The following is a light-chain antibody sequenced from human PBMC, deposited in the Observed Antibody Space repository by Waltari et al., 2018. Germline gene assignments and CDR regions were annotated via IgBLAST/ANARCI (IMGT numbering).Light chain of an antibody. CDR1: SGHSSNL. CDR3: QTGGHGTWV. CDR2: VNSYGSH. Sequence: QLVLTQSPSASASLGASVKLTCTLSSGHSSNLIAWPQQHPQKGPRYLMKVNSYGSHSKGDGMPVRFSVSSSGAERYLTISSRQSEDEADYYCQTGGHGTWVFGGGTKLTVL. J-gene: IGLJ3*02. V-gene: IGLV4-69*02.